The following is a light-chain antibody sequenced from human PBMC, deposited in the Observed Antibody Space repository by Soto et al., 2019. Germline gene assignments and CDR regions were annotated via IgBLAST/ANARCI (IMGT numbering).Light chain of an antibody. CDR1: QSVTGSY. CDR3: QQYGSSPPT. V-gene: IGKV3-20*01. J-gene: IGKJ1*01. Sequence: EIVLTQSPGTLSLSPGEGATLSCRASQSVTGSYLAWYQQKPGQAPRLLIYGASTRATGIPDRFSGSGSGTDFTLTICRPEPEDFAVYCCQQYGSSPPTFGQGTKV. CDR2: GAS.